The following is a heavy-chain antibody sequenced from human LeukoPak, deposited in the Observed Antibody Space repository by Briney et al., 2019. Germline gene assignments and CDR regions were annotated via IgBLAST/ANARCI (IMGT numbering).Heavy chain of an antibody. Sequence: GASVKVSCKASGGTFSSYAISWVRQAPGQGLEWMGWISAYNGNTNYAQKLQGRVTMTTDTSTSTAYMELRSLRSDDTAVYYCARVAAAGKDYYYYYMDVWGKGTTVTVSS. J-gene: IGHJ6*03. CDR2: ISAYNGNT. CDR1: GGTFSSYA. D-gene: IGHD6-13*01. CDR3: ARVAAAGKDYYYYYMDV. V-gene: IGHV1-18*01.